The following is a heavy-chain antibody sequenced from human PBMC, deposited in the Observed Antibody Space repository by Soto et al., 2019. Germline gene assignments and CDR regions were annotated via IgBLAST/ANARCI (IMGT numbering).Heavy chain of an antibody. CDR3: ARVLKYYDFWSGYYALHDAFDI. D-gene: IGHD3-3*01. V-gene: IGHV3-7*01. Sequence: GGSLRLSCAASGFTFSSYWMSWVRQAPGKGLEWVANIKQDGSEKYYVDSVKGRFTISRDNAKNSLYLQMNSLRAEDTAVYYCARVLKYYDFWSGYYALHDAFDIWGQGTMVTVSS. CDR2: IKQDGSEK. J-gene: IGHJ3*02. CDR1: GFTFSSYW.